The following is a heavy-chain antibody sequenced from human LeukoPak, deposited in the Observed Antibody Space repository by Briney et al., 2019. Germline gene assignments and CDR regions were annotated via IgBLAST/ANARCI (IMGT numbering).Heavy chain of an antibody. Sequence: ASVKVSCKASGYTFTDSYIHWVRQAPGQGLEWMGWISPDTGVTNCAQNFQGRVTLTRDTSISSAYMEPSRLTSDDTAVYYCSRWGSTTSYWGQGTLVTVSS. D-gene: IGHD1-26*01. V-gene: IGHV1-2*02. J-gene: IGHJ4*02. CDR2: ISPDTGVT. CDR1: GYTFTDSY. CDR3: SRWGSTTSY.